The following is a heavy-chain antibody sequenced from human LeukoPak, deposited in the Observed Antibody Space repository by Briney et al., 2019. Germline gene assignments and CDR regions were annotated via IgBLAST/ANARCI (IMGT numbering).Heavy chain of an antibody. Sequence: GGSLRLSCAASGFTFSSYGMHWVRRAPGKGLEWVAFIRYDGSNKYYADSVKGRFTISRDNSKNTLYLQMNSLRAEDTAVYYCATLDSGYYDSSGYSPSGIWGQGTMVTVSS. CDR2: IRYDGSNK. J-gene: IGHJ3*02. D-gene: IGHD3-22*01. CDR3: ATLDSGYYDSSGYSPSGI. V-gene: IGHV3-30*02. CDR1: GFTFSSYG.